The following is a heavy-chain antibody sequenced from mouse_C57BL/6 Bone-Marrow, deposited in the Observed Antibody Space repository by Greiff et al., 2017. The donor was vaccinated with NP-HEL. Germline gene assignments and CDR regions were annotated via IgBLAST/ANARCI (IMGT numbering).Heavy chain of an antibody. CDR3: ARGPY. J-gene: IGHJ3*01. CDR2: ISSGGSYT. CDR1: GFTFSSYG. V-gene: IGHV5-6*01. Sequence: EVKLMESGGDLVKPGGSLKLSCAASGFTFSSYGMSWVRQTPDKRLEWVATISSGGSYTYYPDSVKGRFTISRDNAKNTLYLQMSSLKSEDTAMYYCARGPYWGQATLVTVSA.